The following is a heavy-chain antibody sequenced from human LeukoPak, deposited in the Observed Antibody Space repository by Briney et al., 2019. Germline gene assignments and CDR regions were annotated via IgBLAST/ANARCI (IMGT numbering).Heavy chain of an antibody. CDR2: ISGSGGST. D-gene: IGHD2-21*02. J-gene: IGHJ5*02. CDR1: GFTFSSYA. V-gene: IGHV3-23*01. CDR3: AKTPEYCGGDCSPDNWFDP. Sequence: GGSLRLSCAASGFTFSSYAMSWVRQAPGKGLEWVSAISGSGGSTYYADSVKGRFTISRDTSKNTLYLQMNSLRAADTAVYYCAKTPEYCGGDCSPDNWFDPWGQGTLVTVSS.